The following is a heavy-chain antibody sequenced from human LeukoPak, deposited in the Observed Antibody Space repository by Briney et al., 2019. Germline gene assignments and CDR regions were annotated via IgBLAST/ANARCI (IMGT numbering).Heavy chain of an antibody. D-gene: IGHD6-13*01. CDR1: GFTFSNYW. V-gene: IGHV3-7*03. CDR2: IKTDGSEK. J-gene: IGHJ4*02. CDR3: STSPSFGSSWYQFNY. Sequence: GGSLRLSCEGSGFTFSNYWMGWVRQAPGKGLQWVANIKTDGSEKCCVDSVKGRFTISRDNAKNSLYLQMNSLRAEDTAVYYCSTSPSFGSSWYQFNYWGQGTLVTVSS.